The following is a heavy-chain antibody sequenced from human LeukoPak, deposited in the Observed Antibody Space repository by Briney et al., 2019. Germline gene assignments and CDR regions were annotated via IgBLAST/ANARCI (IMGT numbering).Heavy chain of an antibody. V-gene: IGHV3-53*01. Sequence: GGSLRLSCAASGFTVSSNYMSWVRQAPGKGLEWVSVIYSGGSTYYADSVKGRFTISRDNSKNTLYLQMNSLRADDTAVYYCARDLGGYGLYDYWGQGTQVTVSS. J-gene: IGHJ4*02. CDR3: ARDLGGYGLYDY. CDR1: GFTVSSNY. CDR2: IYSGGST. D-gene: IGHD5-12*01.